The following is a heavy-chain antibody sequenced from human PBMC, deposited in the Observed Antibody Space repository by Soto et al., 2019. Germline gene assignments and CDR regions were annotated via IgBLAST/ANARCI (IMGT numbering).Heavy chain of an antibody. CDR1: GFIFNSYG. D-gene: IGHD2-2*01. J-gene: IGHJ6*03. CDR2: IWYDGSNK. CDR3: ARGVGSYSYYMDV. Sequence: QVQLVESGGGVVQPGRSLRLSCAASGFIFNSYGMHWVRQAPGKGLEWVAIIWYDGSNKYYADSVKGRFTITRDNSENTLYLQMNNLRAEDTAVYYCARGVGSYSYYMDVWGKGTTVTVSS. V-gene: IGHV3-33*01.